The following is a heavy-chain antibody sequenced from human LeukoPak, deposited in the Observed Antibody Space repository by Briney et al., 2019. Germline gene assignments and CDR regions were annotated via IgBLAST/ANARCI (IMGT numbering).Heavy chain of an antibody. J-gene: IGHJ4*02. CDR1: GFTFSSYS. D-gene: IGHD3-10*01. Sequence: GGSLRLSCAAPGFTFSSYSMNWVRQAPGKGLEWVSYISSSSSTIYYADSVKGRFTISRDNAKNSLYLQMNSLRDEDTAVYYCARDQGRITMVRGAHREIDYWGQGTLVTVSS. CDR3: ARDQGRITMVRGAHREIDY. CDR2: ISSSSSTI. V-gene: IGHV3-48*02.